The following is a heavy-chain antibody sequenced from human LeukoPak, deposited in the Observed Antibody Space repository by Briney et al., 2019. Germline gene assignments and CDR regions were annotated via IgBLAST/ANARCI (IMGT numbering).Heavy chain of an antibody. CDR3: ATFIVVVPAAIFSAFDI. Sequence: ASVKVSCKVSGYTLTALFMHWVRQAPGKGLEWMGSFDPVDGETIYAQKFQGRVTMTEATYTDTAYMEMSRLRSEDTAVYYCATFIVVVPAAIFSAFDIWGQGTMVTVSS. CDR2: FDPVDGET. J-gene: IGHJ3*02. D-gene: IGHD2-2*02. V-gene: IGHV1-24*01. CDR1: GYTLTALF.